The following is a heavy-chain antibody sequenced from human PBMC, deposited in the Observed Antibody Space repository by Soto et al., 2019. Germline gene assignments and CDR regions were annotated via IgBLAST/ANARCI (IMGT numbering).Heavy chain of an antibody. Sequence: GGSLRLSCAASGFTLSSYWMSWVRQAPGKGLEWVANIKQDGSEKYYVDSVKGRFTISRDNAKNSLYLQMNSLRAEDTAVYYCARDSRKNYDYMDVWGKGTTVTVSS. J-gene: IGHJ6*03. CDR1: GFTLSSYW. V-gene: IGHV3-7*01. CDR3: ARDSRKNYDYMDV. D-gene: IGHD1-7*01. CDR2: IKQDGSEK.